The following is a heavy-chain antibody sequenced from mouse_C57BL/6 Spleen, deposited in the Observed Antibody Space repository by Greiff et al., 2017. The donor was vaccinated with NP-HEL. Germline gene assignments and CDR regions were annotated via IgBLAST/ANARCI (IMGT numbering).Heavy chain of an antibody. CDR2: INYDGSST. J-gene: IGHJ4*01. CDR1: GFTFSDYY. CDR3: AREGDYDFAMDY. Sequence: DVKLVESEGGLVQPGSSMKLSCTASGFTFSDYYMAWVRQVPEKGLEWVANINYDGSSTYYLDSLKSRFIISRDNAKNILYLQMSSLKSEDTATYYCAREGDYDFAMDYWGQGTSVTVSS. V-gene: IGHV5-16*01. D-gene: IGHD2-4*01.